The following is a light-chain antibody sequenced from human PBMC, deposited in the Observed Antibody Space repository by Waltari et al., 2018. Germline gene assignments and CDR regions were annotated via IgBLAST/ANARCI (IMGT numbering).Light chain of an antibody. Sequence: QSALIQPASVSGSPGQSITISCTGTSSDVGSYNLVSWYQQHPGKAPKFMIYEVTKRPSGIASRFSGSKSGNTASLTISGLQAEDEADYYCCSYAGSSTFRVFGGGTKLTVL. CDR2: EVT. CDR3: CSYAGSSTFRV. CDR1: SSDVGSYNL. V-gene: IGLV2-23*02. J-gene: IGLJ3*02.